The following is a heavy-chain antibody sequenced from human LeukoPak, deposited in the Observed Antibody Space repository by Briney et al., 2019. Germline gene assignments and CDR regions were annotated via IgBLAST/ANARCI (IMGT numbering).Heavy chain of an antibody. D-gene: IGHD2-21*02. CDR1: GYTFTSYG. Sequence: ASVKASCKASGYTFTSYGISWVRQAPGQGLEWMGWISAYNGNTNYAQKLQGRVTMTTDTSTSTAYMELRSLRSDDTAVYYCARDPLRQTKNCGGDCPLDYWGQGTLVTVSS. CDR2: ISAYNGNT. J-gene: IGHJ4*02. V-gene: IGHV1-18*01. CDR3: ARDPLRQTKNCGGDCPLDY.